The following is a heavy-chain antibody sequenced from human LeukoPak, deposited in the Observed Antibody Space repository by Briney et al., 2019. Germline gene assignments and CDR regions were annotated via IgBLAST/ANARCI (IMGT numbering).Heavy chain of an antibody. CDR2: ISWNSGSI. J-gene: IGHJ4*02. Sequence: GGSLRLSCAASGFTFSTYSMNWVRQAPGKGLEWVSGISWNSGSIGYADSVKGRFTISRDNAKNSLYLQMNSLRAEDTALYYCAKGYFEYSSSSGFRYWGQGTLVTVSS. V-gene: IGHV3-9*01. CDR3: AKGYFEYSSSSGFRY. CDR1: GFTFSTYS. D-gene: IGHD6-6*01.